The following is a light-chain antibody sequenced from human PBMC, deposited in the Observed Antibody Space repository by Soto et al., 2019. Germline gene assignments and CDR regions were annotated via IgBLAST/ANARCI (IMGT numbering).Light chain of an antibody. CDR1: SSDVGGYNY. Sequence: QSVLTQPDSVSGSPGQSITISCTGTSSDVGGYNYVSWYQQHPGKAPKLMIYDVSNRPSGVSNRFSGSKSGNTSYLTSSGLQAEDEADYYSSSYTSSSTYVVFGGGTELTVL. J-gene: IGLJ2*01. V-gene: IGLV2-14*01. CDR2: DVS. CDR3: SSYTSSSTYVV.